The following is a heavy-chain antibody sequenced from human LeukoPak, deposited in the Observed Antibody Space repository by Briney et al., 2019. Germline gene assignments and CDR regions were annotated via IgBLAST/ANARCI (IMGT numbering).Heavy chain of an antibody. CDR1: GGSIRSYY. CDR3: ARAKTRDYLDY. CDR2: IYSSGST. Sequence: HSETLSLTCTVSGGSIRSYYWSWIRQPPGKGRMRIGYIYSSGSTNYNRSLKSRVTISVDTSKNQFSRKLSSVTAADTAVYYCARAKTRDYLDYWGQGTLVTVSS. J-gene: IGHJ4*02. V-gene: IGHV4-59*01.